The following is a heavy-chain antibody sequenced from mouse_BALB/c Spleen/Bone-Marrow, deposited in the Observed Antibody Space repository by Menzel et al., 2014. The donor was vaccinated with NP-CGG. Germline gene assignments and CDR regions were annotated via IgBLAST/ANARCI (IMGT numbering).Heavy chain of an antibody. V-gene: IGHV14-1*02. CDR2: IDPENGYT. CDR1: GFNIKDYY. CDR3: APYYGNYGFAY. D-gene: IGHD2-10*01. Sequence: EVKLVESGAELVRPGALVKLSCKGSGFNIKDYYMHWVKQRPEKGLEWIGWIDPENGYTIFDPKFQGKASITADTSSNTAYLQLSSLTSEDTAVYYCAPYYGNYGFAYWGQGTLVTVSA. J-gene: IGHJ3*01.